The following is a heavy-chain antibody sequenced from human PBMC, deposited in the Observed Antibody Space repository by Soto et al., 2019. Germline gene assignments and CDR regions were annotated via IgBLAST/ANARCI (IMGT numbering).Heavy chain of an antibody. Sequence: GGSLRLSCAASGFTFRSHWMSWVRQAPGKGLEWVANIKQDGSEKYYVDSVKGRFTVSRDNAKNSLYLQMNSLRAEDTAVYYCARDNNYYGSGSQPNDYWGQGTLVTVPQ. J-gene: IGHJ4*02. D-gene: IGHD3-10*01. CDR2: IKQDGSEK. CDR3: ARDNNYYGSGSQPNDY. V-gene: IGHV3-7*01. CDR1: GFTFRSHW.